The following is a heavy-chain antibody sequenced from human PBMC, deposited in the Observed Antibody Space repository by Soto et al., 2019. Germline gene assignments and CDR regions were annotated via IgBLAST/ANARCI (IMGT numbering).Heavy chain of an antibody. J-gene: IGHJ5*02. Sequence: SENLSLPHGGSGGIFRGYYWGGCRQPPGKGLEWIGEINHSGSTNYNPSLKSRVTISVDTSKNQFSLKLSSVTAADTAVYYCARGYVRDWFDPWGQGTLVTVSS. V-gene: IGHV4-34*01. CDR2: INHSGST. CDR1: GGIFRGYY. D-gene: IGHD3-16*01. CDR3: ARGYVRDWFDP.